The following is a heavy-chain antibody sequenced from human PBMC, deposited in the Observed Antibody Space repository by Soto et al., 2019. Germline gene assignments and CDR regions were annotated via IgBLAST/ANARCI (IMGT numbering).Heavy chain of an antibody. CDR1: GGTFSSYT. J-gene: IGHJ5*02. Sequence: QVQLVQSGAEVKKPGSSVKVSCKASGGTFSSYTISWVRQAPGQGLEWMGRIIPILGIANYAQKFQGRVTITSDKSTSTAYMELSSLRSEDTAVYYCARDREGIAAAGSWGQGTLVTVSS. CDR3: ARDREGIAAAGS. CDR2: IIPILGIA. V-gene: IGHV1-69*08. D-gene: IGHD6-13*01.